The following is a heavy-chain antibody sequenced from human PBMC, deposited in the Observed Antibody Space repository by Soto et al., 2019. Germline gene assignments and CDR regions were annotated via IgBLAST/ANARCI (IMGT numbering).Heavy chain of an antibody. V-gene: IGHV3-23*01. J-gene: IGHJ4*02. D-gene: IGHD6-19*01. CDR3: AKEDTSSGSLDY. Sequence: GGSLRLSCAASGFPFGENAMSWVRQAPGKGLEWVSGISDSGATTYYADSVRGRFAISRDNSKNTLYLQMKSLRAEDSASYYCAKEDTSSGSLDYWGQGALVTVSS. CDR1: GFPFGENA. CDR2: ISDSGATT.